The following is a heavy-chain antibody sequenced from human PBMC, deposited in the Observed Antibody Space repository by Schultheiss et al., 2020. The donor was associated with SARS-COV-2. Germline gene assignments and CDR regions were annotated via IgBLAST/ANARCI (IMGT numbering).Heavy chain of an antibody. Sequence: SETLSLTCTVSGGSISSYYWSWIRQPPGKGLEWIGYIYYSGSTNYNPSLKSRVTISVDTSKNQFSLKLSSVTAADTAVYYCARGSLLWFGPVPYYYYGMDVWGQGTTVTVSS. J-gene: IGHJ6*02. CDR2: IYYSGST. V-gene: IGHV4-59*08. CDR3: ARGSLLWFGPVPYYYYGMDV. CDR1: GGSISSYY. D-gene: IGHD3-10*01.